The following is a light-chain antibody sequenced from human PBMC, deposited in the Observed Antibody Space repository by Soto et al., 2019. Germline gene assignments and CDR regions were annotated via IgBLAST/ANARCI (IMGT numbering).Light chain of an antibody. CDR3: QQRSDWPPT. CDR2: DAS. J-gene: IGKJ1*01. V-gene: IGKV3-11*01. Sequence: EIVLTQSPATLSLSPGERATLSCRASQSLSVYLVWYQQTPGRAPRLLIYDASKRATGVPVRFSGSGSGTDFTLTISSLEPEDFAIYYCQQRSDWPPTFGPGTRVEI. CDR1: QSLSVY.